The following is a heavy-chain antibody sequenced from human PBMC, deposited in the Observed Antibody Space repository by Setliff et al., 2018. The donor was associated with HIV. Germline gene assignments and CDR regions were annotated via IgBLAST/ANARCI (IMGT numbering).Heavy chain of an antibody. CDR3: ARVVWTAAPGTLDYHYYGLDV. Sequence: SETLSLTCAVYGASLSGYYWSWIRQPPGKGLEWIGEINYSGTTNYNPSLKSRVTISVDTSKKQFSLKVRSVTAADAAVYFCARVVWTAAPGTLDYHYYGLDVWGQGTTVTVSS. D-gene: IGHD2-21*01. CDR1: GASLSGYY. CDR2: INYSGTT. V-gene: IGHV4-34*01. J-gene: IGHJ6*02.